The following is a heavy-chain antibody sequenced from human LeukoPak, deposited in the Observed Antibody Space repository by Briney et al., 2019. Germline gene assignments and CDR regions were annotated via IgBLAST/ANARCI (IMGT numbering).Heavy chain of an antibody. J-gene: IGHJ4*02. D-gene: IGHD6-13*01. Sequence: GESLKISFKGSGYSFTSYWIGWVRQMPGKGLEWMGIIYPGDSDTRYSPSFQGQVTISADKSISTAYLQWSSLKASDTAMYYCARPKAAADLPPSYWGQGTLVTVSS. CDR3: ARPKAAADLPPSY. V-gene: IGHV5-51*01. CDR1: GYSFTSYW. CDR2: IYPGDSDT.